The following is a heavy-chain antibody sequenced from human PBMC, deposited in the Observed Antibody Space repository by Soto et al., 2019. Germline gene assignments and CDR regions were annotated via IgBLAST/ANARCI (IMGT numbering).Heavy chain of an antibody. CDR3: ARDPEPLTIFGVVTPYYYGMDV. Sequence: GGSLRLSCAASGFTFSSYWMSWVRQAPGKGLEWVSYISSSSSSIYYADSVKGRFTISRDNAKNTLYLQMNSLRDEDTAVYYCARDPEPLTIFGVVTPYYYGMDVWGQGTTVTVSS. J-gene: IGHJ6*02. CDR2: ISSSSSSI. D-gene: IGHD3-3*01. CDR1: GFTFSSYW. V-gene: IGHV3-48*02.